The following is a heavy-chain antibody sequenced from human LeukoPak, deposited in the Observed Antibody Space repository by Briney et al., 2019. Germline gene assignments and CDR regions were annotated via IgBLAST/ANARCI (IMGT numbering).Heavy chain of an antibody. Sequence: GSLRLSCAASGFTISSDGMSWVRQAPGKGLEWVSSISASGDGTVYADSVKGRVTISRDNSKNTLYLQMHSLRVEDTAVYSCAKNLLGSEAFSWYFDLWGRGTLVTVSS. D-gene: IGHD1-26*01. CDR2: ISASGDGT. V-gene: IGHV3-23*01. CDR1: GFTISSDG. CDR3: AKNLLGSEAFSWYFDL. J-gene: IGHJ2*01.